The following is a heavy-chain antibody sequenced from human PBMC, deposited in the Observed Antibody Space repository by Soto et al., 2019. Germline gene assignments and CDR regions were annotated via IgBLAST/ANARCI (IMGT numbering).Heavy chain of an antibody. CDR1: GFTFSSYA. Sequence: GGSLRLSCAASGFTFSSYAMSWVRQAPGKGLEWVSAISGSGGSTYYADSVKGRFTISRDNSKNTLYLQMNSLRAEDTAVYYCASTFGATTPLLGYFDYWGQGTLVTVSS. CDR2: ISGSGGST. V-gene: IGHV3-23*01. J-gene: IGHJ4*02. CDR3: ASTFGATTPLLGYFDY. D-gene: IGHD3-16*01.